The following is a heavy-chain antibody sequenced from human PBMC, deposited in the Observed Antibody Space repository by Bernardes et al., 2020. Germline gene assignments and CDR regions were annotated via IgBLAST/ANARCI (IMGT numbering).Heavy chain of an antibody. CDR1: GYSFPTNW. Sequence: GESLKISCWVSGYSFPTNWIGWVRQMPGKGLEWMGIIYPSDSDTRYSPSFQGQVTISADKSISTAYLQWSSLKASDTAIYYCASQRGDFGYWGQGTPVTVSS. CDR3: ASQRGDFGY. CDR2: IYPSDSDT. J-gene: IGHJ4*02. V-gene: IGHV5-51*01.